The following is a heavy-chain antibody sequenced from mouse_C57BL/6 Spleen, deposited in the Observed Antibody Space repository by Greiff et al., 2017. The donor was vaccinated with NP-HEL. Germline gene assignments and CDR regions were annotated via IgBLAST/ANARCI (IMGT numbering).Heavy chain of an antibody. V-gene: IGHV1-69*01. D-gene: IGHD1-1*01. CDR3: ARRHGSSWEDYFDY. CDR1: GYTFTSYW. J-gene: IGHJ2*01. CDR2: IDPSDSYT. Sequence: QVQLKQPGAELVMPGASVKLSCKASGYTFTSYWMHWVKQRPGQGLEWIGEIDPSDSYTNYNQKFKGKSTLTVDKSSSTAYMKLSSLTSEDSAVYYCARRHGSSWEDYFDYWGQGTTLTVSS.